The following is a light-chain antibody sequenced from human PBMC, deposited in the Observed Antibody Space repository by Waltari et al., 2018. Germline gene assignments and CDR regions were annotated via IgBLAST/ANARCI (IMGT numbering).Light chain of an antibody. CDR1: QSVSSY. CDR3: QQRSNGPT. CDR2: DAS. J-gene: IGKJ4*01. Sequence: DILLPQSAAPISLSRGETATLSRRASQSVSSYLAWYQQQPGQAPRLLISDASNRATGIPARFSGSWSGTDFTLSISSLEPEDFAVDYCQQRSNGPTFGGGTKVEIK. V-gene: IGKV3-11*01.